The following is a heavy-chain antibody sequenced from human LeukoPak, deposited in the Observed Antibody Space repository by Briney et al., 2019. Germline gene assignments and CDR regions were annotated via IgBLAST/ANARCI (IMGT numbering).Heavy chain of an antibody. CDR3: ARNHRIAVAGTWINYFDY. J-gene: IGHJ4*02. V-gene: IGHV1-69*05. D-gene: IGHD6-19*01. CDR2: IIPIFGTA. CDR1: GGTFSSYA. Sequence: SVKVSCKASGGTFSSYAISWVRQAPGQGLEWMGGIIPIFGTANYSQKFQGRVTITTDESTSTAYMELSSLRSEDTAVYYCARNHRIAVAGTWINYFDYWGQGTLVTVSS.